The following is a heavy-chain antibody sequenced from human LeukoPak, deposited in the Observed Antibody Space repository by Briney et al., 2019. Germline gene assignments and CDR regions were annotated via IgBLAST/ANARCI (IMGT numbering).Heavy chain of an antibody. Sequence: SETLSLTCAVYGGSLSNYYWSWLRQPPGKGLEWMGEINDSGRINYNPSLMSRVTVSVDTSKNQFSLRLTSVTATDTPVYYCARRWNYGRNYYIDVWGNGATVSVSS. D-gene: IGHD1-7*01. CDR2: INDSGRI. V-gene: IGHV4-34*01. J-gene: IGHJ6*03. CDR1: GGSLSNYY. CDR3: ARRWNYGRNYYIDV.